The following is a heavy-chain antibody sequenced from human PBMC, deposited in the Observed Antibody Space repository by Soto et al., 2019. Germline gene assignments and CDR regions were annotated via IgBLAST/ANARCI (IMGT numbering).Heavy chain of an antibody. J-gene: IGHJ5*02. CDR3: ARDQGYGDYVLGWFDP. Sequence: SLRLSCAASGFTFSSYSMNWVRQAPGKGLEWVSSISSSSSYIYYADSVKGRFTISRDNAKNSLYLQMNSLRAEDTAVYYCARDQGYGDYVLGWFDPWGQGTLVTVSS. D-gene: IGHD4-17*01. CDR2: ISSSSSYI. CDR1: GFTFSSYS. V-gene: IGHV3-21*01.